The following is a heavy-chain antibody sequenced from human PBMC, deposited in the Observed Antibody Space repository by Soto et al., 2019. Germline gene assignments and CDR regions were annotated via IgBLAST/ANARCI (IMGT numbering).Heavy chain of an antibody. CDR3: ARGEHSGRNFDS. Sequence: QVQLQESGPGLVKPSQTLSLTCTVSGGSISSGAFYWNWIRQHPGKGLEWIGYIYYSGSTYYNPSRKSPVNIPMDKSKNQFSLKLTSVTAADTAVYYCARGEHSGRNFDSWGQGTLVPVSS. V-gene: IGHV4-31*01. CDR2: IYYSGST. J-gene: IGHJ4*02. D-gene: IGHD6-13*01. CDR1: GGSISSGAFY.